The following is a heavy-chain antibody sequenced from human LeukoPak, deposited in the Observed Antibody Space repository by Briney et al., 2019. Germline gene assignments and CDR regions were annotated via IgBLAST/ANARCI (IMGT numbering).Heavy chain of an antibody. CDR1: GYSFTSYW. V-gene: IGHV5-51*01. J-gene: IGHJ4*02. D-gene: IGHD2-21*01. Sequence: GESLKISCKGSGYSFTSYWIGWVRQMPGKGLEWMGIIYPGDSDTRYSPSFQGQVTISADKSISTAYLQWSSLKASDTAMYYCARTYCGGDCHFPHYFDYWGQGTLVTVSS. CDR2: IYPGDSDT. CDR3: ARTYCGGDCHFPHYFDY.